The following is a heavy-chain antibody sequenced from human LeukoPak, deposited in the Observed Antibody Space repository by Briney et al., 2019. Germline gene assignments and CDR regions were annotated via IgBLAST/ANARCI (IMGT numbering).Heavy chain of an antibody. CDR1: GGSFSGYY. V-gene: IGHV4-34*01. J-gene: IGHJ4*02. CDR2: INHSGST. CDR3: LSPFLPNDY. Sequence: SETLSLTCAVYGGSFSGYYWSWICQPPRQGLEWIGEINHSGSTNYNPSLKSRVTISVDTSKTQFSLKLSSVTAAATAVDFCLSPFLPNDYWGQGTLVTVSS.